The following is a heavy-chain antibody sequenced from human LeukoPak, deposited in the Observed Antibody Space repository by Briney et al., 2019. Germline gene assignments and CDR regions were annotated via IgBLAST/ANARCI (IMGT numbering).Heavy chain of an antibody. D-gene: IGHD3-10*01. CDR3: VRGDDIGKHPTRAYYFDI. CDR1: RFTFTRHA. J-gene: IGHJ4*02. Sequence: GGSLRLSCAASRFTFTRHAMSWVRQAPGKGLVWVSTTGLESVHTLCADSVQGRFTVSRDNSRNTLDLQMDNLTVDDTAIYYCVRGDDIGKHPTRAYYFDIWGQGTLVSVSS. CDR2: TGLESVHT. V-gene: IGHV3-23*01.